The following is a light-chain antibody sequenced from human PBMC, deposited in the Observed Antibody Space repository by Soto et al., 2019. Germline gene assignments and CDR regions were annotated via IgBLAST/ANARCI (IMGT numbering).Light chain of an antibody. Sequence: DIQMTQSPSSLSASVGDRVTITCRASQGISNFLAWYHQKPGKVPKLLIYDASTLQSGVPSRFSGSGSGTDFTLTISSLQPEDVGTYYCQRYNSVPFTFGPGTTVDFK. CDR2: DAS. V-gene: IGKV1-27*01. CDR1: QGISNF. J-gene: IGKJ3*01. CDR3: QRYNSVPFT.